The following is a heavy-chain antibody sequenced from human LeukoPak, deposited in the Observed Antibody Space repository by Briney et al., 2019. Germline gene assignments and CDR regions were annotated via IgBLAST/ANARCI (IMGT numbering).Heavy chain of an antibody. Sequence: ASVKVSCKVSGYTLTELSMHWVRQAPRKGLEWMGGVDSEDGETIYAQKFQGRVTMTEDTSTDTAYMELSSLRSEDTAVYYCATLWGGELAAADYWGQGTLVTVSS. V-gene: IGHV1-24*01. CDR3: ATLWGGELAAADY. D-gene: IGHD6-13*01. CDR2: VDSEDGET. CDR1: GYTLTELS. J-gene: IGHJ4*02.